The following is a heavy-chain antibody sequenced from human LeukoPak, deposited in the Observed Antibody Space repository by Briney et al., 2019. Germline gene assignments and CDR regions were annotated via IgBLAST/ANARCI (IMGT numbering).Heavy chain of an antibody. V-gene: IGHV1-46*01. J-gene: IGHJ4*02. D-gene: IGHD1-26*01. CDR2: INPSGGST. CDR1: GYTFTGYY. Sequence: ASVKVSCKASGYTFTGYYMHWVPQAPGQGLEWMGIINPSGGSTSYAQKFQGRVTMTRDTSTSTVYMELSSLRSEDTAVYYCAREGGSYYFDYWGQGTLVTVSS. CDR3: AREGGSYYFDY.